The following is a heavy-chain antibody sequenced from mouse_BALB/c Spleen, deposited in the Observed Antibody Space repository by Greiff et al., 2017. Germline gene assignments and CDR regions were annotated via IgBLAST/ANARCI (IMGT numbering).Heavy chain of an antibody. CDR3: ARRGYGNYYWYFDV. CDR1: GFTFSSFG. V-gene: IGHV5-17*02. D-gene: IGHD2-10*02. CDR2: ISSGSSTI. J-gene: IGHJ1*01. Sequence: EVMLVESGGGLVKPGGSRKLSCAASGFTFSSFGMHWVRQAPEKGLEWVAYISSGSSTIYYADTVKGRFTISRDNPKNTLFLQMTSLRSEDTAMYYCARRGYGNYYWYFDVWGAGTTVTVSS.